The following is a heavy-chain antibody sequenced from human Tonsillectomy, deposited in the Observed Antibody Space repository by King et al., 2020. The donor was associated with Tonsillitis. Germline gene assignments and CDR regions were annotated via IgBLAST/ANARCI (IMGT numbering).Heavy chain of an antibody. CDR3: VKWGAVPWEPSANYWMDV. J-gene: IGHJ6*02. Sequence: VQLVESGGGVVQPGRSLRLSCAASGFTFSSYGMHWVRKAPGKGLEWVAVISYDGSNKYYADSVKGRFTISRDNSKNTLYLQMNSLRAEDTAVYYCVKWGAVPWEPSANYWMDVWGQGTTVTVSS. V-gene: IGHV3-30*18. CDR1: GFTFSSYG. D-gene: IGHD1-26*01. CDR2: ISYDGSNK.